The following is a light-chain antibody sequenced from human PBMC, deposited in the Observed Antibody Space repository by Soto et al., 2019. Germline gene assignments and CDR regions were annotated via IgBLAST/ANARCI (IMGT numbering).Light chain of an antibody. CDR2: GAF. J-gene: IGKJ4*01. V-gene: IGKV3-15*01. CDR1: QSVSYN. Sequence: EIVMTQSPATLAVYPGETATLSCRASQSVSYNLAWYQQKPGQGPRLLIYGAFTRATGIPARFCGSGSGTDFTLTISSLQSEDFAVYYCQQYKNWPPLTFGGGTKVEIK. CDR3: QQYKNWPPLT.